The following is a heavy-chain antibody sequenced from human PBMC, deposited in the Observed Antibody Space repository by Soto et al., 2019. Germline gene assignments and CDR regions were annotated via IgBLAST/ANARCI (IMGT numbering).Heavy chain of an antibody. V-gene: IGHV1-18*01. J-gene: IGHJ4*02. Sequence: QVHLVQSGAEVKKPGASVKVSCKASGYTFSSYGISWVRQAPGQGLEWVGWISADNGHTNYAQKFQGRVTMTTDTSTTTAYMELRSLRFDDTAVYYCARGAGGNGGRWKLDYWGQGTLVTVSS. CDR1: GYTFSSYG. CDR3: ARGAGGNGGRWKLDY. D-gene: IGHD2-15*01. CDR2: ISADNGHT.